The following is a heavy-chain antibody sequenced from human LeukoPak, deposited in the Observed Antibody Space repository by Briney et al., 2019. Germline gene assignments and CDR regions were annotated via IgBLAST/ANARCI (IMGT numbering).Heavy chain of an antibody. CDR2: IYYSGST. CDR1: GGSISSSSYY. Sequence: SETLSLTCTVSGGSISSSSYYWGWIRQPPGKGLEWIGYIYYSGSTNYNPSLKSRVTISVDTSKNQFSLKLSSVTAADTAVYYCASGLYSSSWYAFDPWGQGTLVTVSS. V-gene: IGHV4-61*05. CDR3: ASGLYSSSWYAFDP. J-gene: IGHJ5*02. D-gene: IGHD6-13*01.